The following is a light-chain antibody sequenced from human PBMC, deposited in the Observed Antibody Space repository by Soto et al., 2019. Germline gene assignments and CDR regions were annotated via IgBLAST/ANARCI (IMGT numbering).Light chain of an antibody. Sequence: SYELTQPLSVSVSPAQTARITCSGDALPKQYGYWYQQKPGQAPVLVMYKDSERPSGIPERFFGSSSGTTVTLTISGVQAEDEADYYCQSTNSSGTYWVFGGGTKLTVL. CDR1: ALPKQY. CDR3: QSTNSSGTYWV. V-gene: IGLV3-25*02. CDR2: KDS. J-gene: IGLJ3*02.